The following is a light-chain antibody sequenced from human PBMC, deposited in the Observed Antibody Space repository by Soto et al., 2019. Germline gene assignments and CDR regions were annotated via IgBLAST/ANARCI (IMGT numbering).Light chain of an antibody. V-gene: IGKV1-39*01. Sequence: DIQMTQSPSSLSASVGDRVTITCRASQNINGDLHWYQQKPGKAPKLLIFSASTLQDGVPSRFSGSRLGTDFTLTISSVQAEDFATYFCQQTYSWVLTFGGGIQV. CDR3: QQTYSWVLT. J-gene: IGKJ4*01. CDR1: QNINGD. CDR2: SAS.